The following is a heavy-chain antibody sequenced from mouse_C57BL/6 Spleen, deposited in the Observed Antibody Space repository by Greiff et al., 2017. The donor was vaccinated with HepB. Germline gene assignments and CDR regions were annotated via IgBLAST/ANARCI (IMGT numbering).Heavy chain of an antibody. Sequence: QVQLQQSGAELVKPGASVKISCKASGYAFSSYWMNWVKQRPGKGLEWIGQIYPGDGDTNYNGKFKGKATLTADKSSSTAYMQLSSLTSEDSAVYFCARRDYDYDFDYWGQGTTLTVSS. CDR2: IYPGDGDT. V-gene: IGHV1-80*01. J-gene: IGHJ2*01. CDR3: ARRDYDYDFDY. CDR1: GYAFSSYW. D-gene: IGHD2-4*01.